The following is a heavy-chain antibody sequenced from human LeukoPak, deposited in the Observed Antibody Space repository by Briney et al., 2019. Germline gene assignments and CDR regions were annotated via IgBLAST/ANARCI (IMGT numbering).Heavy chain of an antibody. J-gene: IGHJ4*02. Sequence: ASVKVSCKVSGYTLTELSMHWVRQAPGKGLEWLGGFDPEDGETIYAQKFQGRVTMTEDTSTDTAYMELSSLRSEDTAVYYCATRGGISNQQLISPGGTFYFDFWGQGTLVTVSS. CDR3: ATRGGISNQQLISPGGTFYFDF. D-gene: IGHD4-11*01. CDR2: FDPEDGET. V-gene: IGHV1-24*01. CDR1: GYTLTELS.